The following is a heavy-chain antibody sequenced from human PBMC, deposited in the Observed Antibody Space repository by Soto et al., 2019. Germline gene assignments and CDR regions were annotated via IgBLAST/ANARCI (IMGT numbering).Heavy chain of an antibody. D-gene: IGHD3-10*01. CDR3: ARGQLVWYGDLTPYHRDMDV. J-gene: IGHJ6*02. V-gene: IGHV4-34*01. CDR1: GGSFDDFY. Sequence: SETLSLTCAFYGGSFDDFYWSWVRHSPGKGLEWVGEISHDGGTDYSPSLASRVSISVDTSKNQFSLHLRSVTAADTGLYYCARGQLVWYGDLTPYHRDMDVWGQGTTVT. CDR2: ISHDGGT.